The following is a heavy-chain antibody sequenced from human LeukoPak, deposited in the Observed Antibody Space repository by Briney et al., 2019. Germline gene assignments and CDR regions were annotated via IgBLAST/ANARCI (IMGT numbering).Heavy chain of an antibody. CDR3: ARAPRGSPGVIN. V-gene: IGHV1-46*01. CDR2: INPSGGST. CDR1: GYTFTGYY. D-gene: IGHD3-10*01. Sequence: ASVKVSCKASGYTFTGYYMHWVRQAPGQGLEWMGIINPSGGSTSYAQKFQGRVTMTRDMSTSTVYMELSSLRSEDTAVYYCARAPRGSPGVINWGQGTLVTVSS. J-gene: IGHJ4*02.